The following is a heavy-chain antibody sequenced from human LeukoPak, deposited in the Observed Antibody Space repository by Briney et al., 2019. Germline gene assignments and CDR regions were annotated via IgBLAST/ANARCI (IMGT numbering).Heavy chain of an antibody. CDR2: ISGSGGST. CDR1: GFTFSSYA. Sequence: PGGSLRLSCAASGFTFSSYAMSWVRQAPGKGLQWVSGISGSGGSTYYADSVKGRFITSRDNSKNTLHLQMNSLRAEDTAVYYCARDTDYYGSGRHGYFDHWGQGTLVTVSS. D-gene: IGHD3-10*01. CDR3: ARDTDYYGSGRHGYFDH. J-gene: IGHJ1*01. V-gene: IGHV3-23*01.